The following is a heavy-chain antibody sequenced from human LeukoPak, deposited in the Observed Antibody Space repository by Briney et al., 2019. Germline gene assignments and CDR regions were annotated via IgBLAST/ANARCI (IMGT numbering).Heavy chain of an antibody. Sequence: GGSLRLSCAVSGFTLSDYWMNWVRQAPGKGLEWVASINQNGGEYSYVDSVKGRFTISRDNPKNSLYLQMSSLRAEDTAVYYCARDGTAAGLYFDLWGQGSLVTVSS. J-gene: IGHJ4*01. CDR1: GFTLSDYW. V-gene: IGHV3-7*01. CDR3: ARDGTAAGLYFDL. D-gene: IGHD6-13*01. CDR2: INQNGGEY.